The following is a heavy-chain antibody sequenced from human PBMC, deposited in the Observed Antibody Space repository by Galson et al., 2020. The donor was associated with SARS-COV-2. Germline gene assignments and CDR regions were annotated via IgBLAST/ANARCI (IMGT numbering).Heavy chain of an antibody. CDR3: TTDRPYDLLTGKAYGFDY. CDR2: IKSKNDGGTT. V-gene: IGHV3-15*07. J-gene: IGHJ4*02. Sequence: GGSLRLSCAASGLTFSNAWMNWVRQTPGKGLEWVARIKSKNDGGTTDYPAPVKGRFTISRDDSKNTLYLQMNSLKTEDTAVYYCTTDRPYDLLTGKAYGFDYWGQGTLVTVSS. D-gene: IGHD3-9*01. CDR1: GLTFSNAW.